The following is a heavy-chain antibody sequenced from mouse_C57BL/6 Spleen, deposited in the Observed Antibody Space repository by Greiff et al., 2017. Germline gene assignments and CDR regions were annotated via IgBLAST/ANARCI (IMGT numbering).Heavy chain of an antibody. D-gene: IGHD2-12*01. J-gene: IGHJ2*01. V-gene: IGHV1-76*01. CDR3: ARVLYDGGGYFDY. CDR2: IYPGSGNT. CDR1: GYTFTDYY. Sequence: QVQLQQSGAELVRPGASVKLSCKASGYTFTDYYINWVKQRPGQGLEWIARIYPGSGNTYYNEKFKGKATLTAEKSSSTAYMQLSSLTSEDAAVXFCARVLYDGGGYFDYWGQGTTLTVSS.